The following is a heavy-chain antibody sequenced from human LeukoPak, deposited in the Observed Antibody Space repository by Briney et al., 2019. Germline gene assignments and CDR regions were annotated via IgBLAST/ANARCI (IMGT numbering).Heavy chain of an antibody. J-gene: IGHJ6*02. Sequence: GGSLRLSCVASGFTFSNYGMHWVRQAPGKGLEWVAVIWYDGSNEYYADSVKGRFTISRDTSKNTLYLQMNSLRVEDTAVYYCARGGSMDVWGQGTAVTVSS. CDR2: IWYDGSNE. V-gene: IGHV3-33*01. CDR3: ARGGSMDV. CDR1: GFTFSNYG.